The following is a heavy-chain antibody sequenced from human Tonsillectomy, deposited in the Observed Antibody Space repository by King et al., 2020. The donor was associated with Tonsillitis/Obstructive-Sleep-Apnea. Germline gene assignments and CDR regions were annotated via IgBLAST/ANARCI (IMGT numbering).Heavy chain of an antibody. V-gene: IGHV3-21*01. CDR2: ISISSNYI. Sequence: DVQLVESGGGLVKPGGSLRLSCAASGFTFSSYSMNWVRQAPGKGLEWVSSISISSNYIYYADSVKGRFTISRDNAKNSLYLQMNSRSAEDTAVYYCASSLSSAFDIWGQGTMVTVSS. J-gene: IGHJ3*02. CDR3: ASSLSSAFDI. D-gene: IGHD5/OR15-5a*01. CDR1: GFTFSSYS.